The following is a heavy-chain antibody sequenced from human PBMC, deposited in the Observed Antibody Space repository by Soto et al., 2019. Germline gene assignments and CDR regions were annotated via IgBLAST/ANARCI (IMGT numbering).Heavy chain of an antibody. Sequence: QVQLQESGPGLVKPSQTLSLTCTVSGGSISSGGYYWSWIRQHPGKGLEWIGYIYYSGSTYYSPSLKSRVTISVDTCKKQFSLKLSSVTAADTAVYYCAREVRDGSGSYYSHYFDYWGQGTLVTVSS. V-gene: IGHV4-31*03. CDR2: IYYSGST. CDR1: GGSISSGGYY. CDR3: AREVRDGSGSYYSHYFDY. J-gene: IGHJ4*02. D-gene: IGHD3-10*01.